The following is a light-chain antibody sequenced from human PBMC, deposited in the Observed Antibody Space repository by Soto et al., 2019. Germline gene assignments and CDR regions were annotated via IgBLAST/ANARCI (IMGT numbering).Light chain of an antibody. Sequence: EIVMTQSPATLSVSPGERATLSCRASQSVSSNLAWYQQKLGQAPRLLIYGASTRATGIPARFSGSGSGTEFTLTISSLQSEDFAVYYCQKYNNWPLTFGGGTKVEIK. CDR1: QSVSSN. CDR2: GAS. J-gene: IGKJ4*01. V-gene: IGKV3-15*01. CDR3: QKYNNWPLT.